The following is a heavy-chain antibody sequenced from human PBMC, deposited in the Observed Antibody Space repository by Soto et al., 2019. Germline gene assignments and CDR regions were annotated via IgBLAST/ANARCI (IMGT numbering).Heavy chain of an antibody. CDR3: ARRDFYCRGRNCFSGDYAMDV. Sequence: GGALRLSCTASGFTFSIYAMHWVRQAPGKGLEWVSIISFDGKNIGYAGSVRGRFTISRDNSHNTLYLQMDSLRTEDTAVYYCARRDFYCRGRNCFSGDYAMDVWGQGTTVTVSS. CDR1: GFTFSIYA. V-gene: IGHV3-30*04. J-gene: IGHJ6*02. D-gene: IGHD2-15*01. CDR2: ISFDGKNI.